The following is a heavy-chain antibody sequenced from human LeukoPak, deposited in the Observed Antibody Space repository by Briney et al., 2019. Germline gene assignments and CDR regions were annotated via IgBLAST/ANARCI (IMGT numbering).Heavy chain of an antibody. V-gene: IGHV3-30*04. CDR1: GFTFRHYA. Sequence: GGSLRLSCAASGFTFRHYAVHWVRQAPGRGRGWVAVLSFDGAHKYYAESVKGRFTISRDNSNNTLFLQMDSLRIEDTALYYCVRARAGGLDYWGQGTLVTVSS. CDR2: LSFDGAHK. D-gene: IGHD1-14*01. CDR3: VRARAGGLDY. J-gene: IGHJ4*02.